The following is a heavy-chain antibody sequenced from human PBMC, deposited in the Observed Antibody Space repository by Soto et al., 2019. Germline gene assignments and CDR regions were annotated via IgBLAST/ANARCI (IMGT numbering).Heavy chain of an antibody. J-gene: IGHJ4*02. D-gene: IGHD6-25*01. Sequence: QEQVVQSGPAVKEPGSSVKVSCRASGIMSSGYGFSWVRQAPGHGLEWVGRINPTLDSTQYAQNLQGRVSITVYKSTDTAYLEVTSLRLEDTAIYFCATMKRARLDSWGRGTVVTVSS. CDR2: INPTLDST. CDR3: ATMKRARLDS. V-gene: IGHV1-69*09. CDR1: GIMSSGYG.